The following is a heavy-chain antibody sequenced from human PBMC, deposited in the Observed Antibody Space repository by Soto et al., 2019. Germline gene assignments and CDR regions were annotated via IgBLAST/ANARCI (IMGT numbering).Heavy chain of an antibody. J-gene: IGHJ4*01. CDR3: ATIQNWGTVY. Sequence: PGGSLRLSCSASGFTFSSFDMMWVRQAPGKGLEFISSIGASGNNICYSNSVKGRFTISRDNPKNTLYMQCNSLRAEDTAIYYCATIQNWGTVYWGHGTQVTVS. CDR1: GFTFSSFD. D-gene: IGHD3-16*01. V-gene: IGHV3-23*05. CDR2: IGASGNNI.